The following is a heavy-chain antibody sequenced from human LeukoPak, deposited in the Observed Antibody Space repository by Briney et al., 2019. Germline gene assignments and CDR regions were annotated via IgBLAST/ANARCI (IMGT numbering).Heavy chain of an antibody. D-gene: IGHD3-10*01. CDR1: GYSLSRDYY. Sequence: SETLSLTCTVSGYSLSRDYYWGWIRQPPGKVLEWIGDIYYSGSTNYKPSLKSRVTISVDTSKNQFSLKLSSVTAADTAVYYCARGGYYGSGNDFRFDPWGQGTLVTVSS. J-gene: IGHJ5*02. CDR3: ARGGYYGSGNDFRFDP. CDR2: IYYSGST. V-gene: IGHV4-61*01.